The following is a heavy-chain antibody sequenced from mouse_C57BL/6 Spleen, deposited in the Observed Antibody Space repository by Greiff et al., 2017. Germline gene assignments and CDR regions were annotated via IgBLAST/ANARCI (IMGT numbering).Heavy chain of an antibody. CDR2: IRNKANGYTT. Sequence: EVQRVESGGGLVQPGASLRLSCAASGFTFTDYYMSWVRQPPGKAPAWLALIRNKANGYTTEYTASVKGRFTISRDNSQNILYLQMNTLRAEDSATYYCVKAVGYGFDYWGQGTTLTVSS. CDR3: VKAVGYGFDY. J-gene: IGHJ2*01. V-gene: IGHV7-4*01. CDR1: GFTFTDYY. D-gene: IGHD2-2*01.